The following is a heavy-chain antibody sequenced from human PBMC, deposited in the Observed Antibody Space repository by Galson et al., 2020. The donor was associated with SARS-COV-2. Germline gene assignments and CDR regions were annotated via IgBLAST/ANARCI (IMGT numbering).Heavy chain of an antibody. Sequence: EGSLRLSCAASGFTFSSYGMHWVRQAPGKGLEWVAVISYDGSNKYYADSVKGRFTISRDNSKNTLYLQMNSLRAEDTAVYYCAKVRHYGPQLPFDYWGQGTLVTVSS. CDR2: ISYDGSNK. CDR3: AKVRHYGPQLPFDY. J-gene: IGHJ4*02. D-gene: IGHD3-10*01. CDR1: GFTFSSYG. V-gene: IGHV3-30*18.